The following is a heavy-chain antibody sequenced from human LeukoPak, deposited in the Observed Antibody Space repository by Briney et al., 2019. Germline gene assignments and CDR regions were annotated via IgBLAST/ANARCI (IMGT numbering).Heavy chain of an antibody. D-gene: IGHD3-22*01. V-gene: IGHV4-59*01. Sequence: SETLSLTCTVSGGSISTYYWTWIRQPPGKGLDWIGDISYTGNTNYNPSLKSRLTISVDTSKNQFSLRLSSVTAADTAVYYCARVGSTDSPHAFDIWGQGTTVTVSS. J-gene: IGHJ3*02. CDR3: ARVGSTDSPHAFDI. CDR2: ISYTGNT. CDR1: GGSISTYY.